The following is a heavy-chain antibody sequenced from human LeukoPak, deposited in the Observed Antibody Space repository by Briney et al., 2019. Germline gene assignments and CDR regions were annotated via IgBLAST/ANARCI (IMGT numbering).Heavy chain of an antibody. CDR3: ARDYRAYLVFDY. D-gene: IGHD3-16*01. CDR1: GYTFTSYA. V-gene: IGHV1-3*01. Sequence: ASVKVSCKASGYTFTSYAMHWVRQAPGQRLEWMGWINAGNGNTKYSQKFQGRVTITRDTSASTAYMELSSLRSEDTAVYYCARDYRAYLVFDYWGQGTLVTVSS. J-gene: IGHJ4*02. CDR2: INAGNGNT.